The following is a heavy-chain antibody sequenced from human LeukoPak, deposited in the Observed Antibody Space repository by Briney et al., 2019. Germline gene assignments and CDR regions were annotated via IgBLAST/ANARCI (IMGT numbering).Heavy chain of an antibody. Sequence: ASVKVSCKASGYTFTSYDINWVRQATGQGREWMGWMNPNSGNTGYAQKFHGRVTMTRNTSISTAYMELSSLRSEDTAVYYCARAPKAGITIFGVVLTTYNWIDPWGQGTLVTVSS. CDR2: MNPNSGNT. V-gene: IGHV1-8*01. J-gene: IGHJ5*02. CDR3: ARAPKAGITIFGVVLTTYNWIDP. CDR1: GYTFTSYD. D-gene: IGHD3-3*01.